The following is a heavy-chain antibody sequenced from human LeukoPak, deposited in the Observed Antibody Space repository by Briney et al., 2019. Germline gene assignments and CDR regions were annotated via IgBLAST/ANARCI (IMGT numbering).Heavy chain of an antibody. CDR3: AREGVDKPSDY. V-gene: IGHV3-21*01. J-gene: IGHJ4*02. D-gene: IGHD5-12*01. Sequence: PGGSLRLSCAASGFTFSSYSMNWVRQAPGKGLEWVSSISYSGYYIYYADSVKGRFTISRDNVKNLLYLQMNSLRAEDMAVYYCAREGVDKPSDYWGQGTLVTVSS. CDR2: ISYSGYYI. CDR1: GFTFSSYS.